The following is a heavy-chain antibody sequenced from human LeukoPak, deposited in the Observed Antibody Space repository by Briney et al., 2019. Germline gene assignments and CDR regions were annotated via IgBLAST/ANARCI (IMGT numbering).Heavy chain of an antibody. Sequence: PGGSLRLSCSASGFTCSSYSMHWVRQAPAKALEWVACDGRDEFYADSVKGRFTISRDSSKNTLFLQMNSLRPEDTAVYYCAREGELRDFFDFWGPGTLVTVSS. CDR2: CDGRDE. V-gene: IGHV3-30*01. D-gene: IGHD1-7*01. CDR1: GFTCSSYS. CDR3: AREGELRDFFDF. J-gene: IGHJ4*02.